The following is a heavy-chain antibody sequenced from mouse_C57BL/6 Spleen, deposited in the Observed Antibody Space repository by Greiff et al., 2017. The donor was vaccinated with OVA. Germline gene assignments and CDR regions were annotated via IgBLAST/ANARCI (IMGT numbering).Heavy chain of an antibody. D-gene: IGHD1-1*01. V-gene: IGHV1-66*01. Sequence: QVQLQQSGPELVKPGASVKISCKASGYSFTSYYIHWVKQRPGQGLEGIGWIYPGSGNTKYNEKFKGKATLTADTSSSTAYMQLSSLTSEDSAVYYCARDYGSSYGYWGQGTTLTVSS. CDR1: GYSFTSYY. CDR3: ARDYGSSYGY. CDR2: IYPGSGNT. J-gene: IGHJ2*01.